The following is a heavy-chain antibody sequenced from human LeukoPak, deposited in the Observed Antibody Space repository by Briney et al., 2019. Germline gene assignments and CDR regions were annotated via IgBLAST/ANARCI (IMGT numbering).Heavy chain of an antibody. CDR3: AREIEFWDWFDP. CDR2: IRSKAYGGTI. CDR1: GFTFSDYY. J-gene: IGHJ5*02. Sequence: PGGSLRLSCAASGFTFSDYYMSWIRQAPGKGLEWVGFIRSKAYGGTIEYAASVKGRFIISRDDSKSSAYLQMNSLKTEDTAVYYCAREIEFWDWFDPWGQGTLVTVSS. D-gene: IGHD3-3*01. V-gene: IGHV3-71*01.